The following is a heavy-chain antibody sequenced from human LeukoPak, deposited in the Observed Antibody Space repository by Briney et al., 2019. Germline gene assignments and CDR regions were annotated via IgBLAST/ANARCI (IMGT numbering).Heavy chain of an antibody. CDR1: GGTFSSYA. CDR3: AREGVDWNHSVYYFDY. CDR2: IIPILGIA. J-gene: IGHJ4*02. Sequence: SVKVSCKASGGTFSSYAISWVRQAPGQGLEWMGRIIPILGIANYAQKFQGRVTITADKSTSTAYMELSSLRSEDTAVYYCAREGVDWNHSVYYFDYWGQGTLVTVSS. D-gene: IGHD1-1*01. V-gene: IGHV1-69*04.